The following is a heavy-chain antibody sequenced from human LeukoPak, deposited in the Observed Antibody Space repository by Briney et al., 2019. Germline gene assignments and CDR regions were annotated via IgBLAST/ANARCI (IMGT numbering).Heavy chain of an antibody. CDR3: AKDLDPGFDY. J-gene: IGHJ4*02. V-gene: IGHV3-30*18. CDR2: ISYDGSNK. CDR1: GFAFSSYG. Sequence: GGSLRLSCAASGFAFSSYGMHWVRQAPGKGLEWVAVISYDGSNKYYADSVKGRFTISRDNSKNTLYLQMNSLRAEDTAVYYCAKDLDPGFDYWGQGTLVTVSS.